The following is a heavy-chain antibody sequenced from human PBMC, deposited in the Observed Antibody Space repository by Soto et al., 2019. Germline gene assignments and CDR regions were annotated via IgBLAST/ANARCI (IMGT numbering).Heavy chain of an antibody. Sequence: ASVKVSCKASGGTFSSYTISWVRQAPGQGLEWMGRIIPILGIANYAQKFQGRVTITADKSTSTAYMELSSLRSEDTAVYYCARARSGYYDSSGYYLDYWGQGTLVTVSS. J-gene: IGHJ4*02. D-gene: IGHD3-22*01. CDR1: GGTFSSYT. CDR3: ARARSGYYDSSGYYLDY. V-gene: IGHV1-69*02. CDR2: IIPILGIA.